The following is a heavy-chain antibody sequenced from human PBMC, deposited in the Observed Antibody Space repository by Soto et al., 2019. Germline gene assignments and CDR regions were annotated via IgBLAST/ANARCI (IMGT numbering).Heavy chain of an antibody. Sequence: QVQLQQWGAGLLKPSETLSLTCAVYGGSFSGYYWSWIRQPPGKGLEWIGEINHSGSTNYNPSLKSRVTISVDTSKNQFSLKLSSVTAADTAVYYCARARSGYYYVPFDYWGQGTLVTASS. D-gene: IGHD3-22*01. V-gene: IGHV4-34*01. CDR2: INHSGST. J-gene: IGHJ4*02. CDR3: ARARSGYYYVPFDY. CDR1: GGSFSGYY.